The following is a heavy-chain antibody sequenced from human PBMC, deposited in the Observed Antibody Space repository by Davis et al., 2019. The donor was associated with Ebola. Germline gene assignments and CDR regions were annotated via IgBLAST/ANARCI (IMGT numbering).Heavy chain of an antibody. CDR3: ARVLVVTNYYYYGMDV. J-gene: IGHJ6*02. Sequence: GESLKISCAASGFTFSSSAMHWVRQAPGKGLEWVAIISFDGSNKDYADSVEGRFTISRDNSKNTLYLQMNSLRAEDTAVYYCARVLVVTNYYYYGMDVWGQGTTVTVSS. V-gene: IGHV3-30*04. CDR2: ISFDGSNK. CDR1: GFTFSSSA. D-gene: IGHD2-21*02.